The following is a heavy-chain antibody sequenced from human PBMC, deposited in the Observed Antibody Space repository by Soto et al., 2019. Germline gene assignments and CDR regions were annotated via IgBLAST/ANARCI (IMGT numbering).Heavy chain of an antibody. D-gene: IGHD4-17*01. J-gene: IGHJ5*02. CDR3: VRESPGLVPPNWFDP. CDR2: MFLSGSH. V-gene: IGHV4-4*07. CDR1: VGSIDGYY. Sequence: QVQLQESGPGLVKPSETLSLTCTVSVGSIDGYYWSWIRQTAGKGLEWIGRMFLSGSHKYNPSLQSRVTMSVDSSKNQFSLTMHSVTGADTAVYYCVRESPGLVPPNWFDPWGQGTLVTVSS.